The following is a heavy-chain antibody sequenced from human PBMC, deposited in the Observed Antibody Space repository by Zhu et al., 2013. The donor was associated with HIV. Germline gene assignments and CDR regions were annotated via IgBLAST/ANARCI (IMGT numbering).Heavy chain of an antibody. CDR3: ARGSRIAAAPNDY. CDR2: INHSGST. D-gene: IGHD6-13*01. CDR1: GGSFSGYY. Sequence: QVQLQQWGAGLLKPSETLSLTCAVYGGSFSGYYWSWIRQPPGKGLEWIGEINHSGSTNYNPSLKSRVTISVDTSKNQFSLKLSSVTAADTAVYYCARGSRIAAAPNDYWGQGTLVTVSS. V-gene: IGHV4-34*01. J-gene: IGHJ4*02.